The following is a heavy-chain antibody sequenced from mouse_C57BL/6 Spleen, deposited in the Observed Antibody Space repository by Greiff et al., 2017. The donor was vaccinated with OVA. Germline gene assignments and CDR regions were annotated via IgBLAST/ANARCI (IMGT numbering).Heavy chain of an antibody. J-gene: IGHJ3*01. CDR2: IRSKSSNYAT. Sequence: EVKVVESGGGLVQPKGSLKLSCAASGFTFNTYAMHWVRQAPGKGLEWVARIRSKSSNYATYYADSVKDRFTISRDDSQSMLYLQMNNLKTEDTAMYYCVRDPHYDYDESWFAYWGQGTLVTVSA. D-gene: IGHD2-4*01. CDR3: VRDPHYDYDESWFAY. V-gene: IGHV10-3*01. CDR1: GFTFNTYA.